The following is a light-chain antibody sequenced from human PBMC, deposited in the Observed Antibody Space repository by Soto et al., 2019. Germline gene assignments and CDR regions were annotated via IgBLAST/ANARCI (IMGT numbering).Light chain of an antibody. CDR1: QDIGDW. CDR3: QQGYSFPVT. V-gene: IGKV1-12*01. CDR2: AAS. J-gene: IGKJ4*01. Sequence: DIKMTQSPSSVSASVGDIFSIACRASQDIGDWLAWYQQKPGKAPKLLVYAASSLQSGVPSRFSGSGSGTDFTLTIGSLQPEDFATYYCQQGYSFPVTFGGGTKVDIK.